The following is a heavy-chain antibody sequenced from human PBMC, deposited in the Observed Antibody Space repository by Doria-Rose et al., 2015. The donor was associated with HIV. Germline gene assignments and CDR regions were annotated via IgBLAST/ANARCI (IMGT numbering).Heavy chain of an antibody. J-gene: IGHJ4*02. CDR1: GVSLSSPGMG. V-gene: IGHV2-26*01. Sequence: QITLKESGPVLVKPTETLTLTCTVSGVSLSSPGMGVSWIRQPPGKALEWLANIFSDDEVSYKPSLKSRLTISRGTSKSQVVLTMTDMDPVDTATYYCARIKSSRWYHKYYFDFWGQGTLVIVSA. CDR3: ARIKSSRWYHKYYFDF. D-gene: IGHD6-13*01. CDR2: IFSDDEV.